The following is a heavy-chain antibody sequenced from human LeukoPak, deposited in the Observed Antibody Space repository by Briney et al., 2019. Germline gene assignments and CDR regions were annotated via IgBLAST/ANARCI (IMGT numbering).Heavy chain of an antibody. Sequence: ASVKVSCKASGYTFTGYYMHWVRQAPGQGLEWMGWINPNSGGTNYAQKFQGRVTMTRDTSISTAYMELSRLRSEDTAVYYCARDQAGLTDILTGYPAPLDYYYMDVWGKGTTVTISS. V-gene: IGHV1-2*02. CDR1: GYTFTGYY. CDR2: INPNSGGT. D-gene: IGHD3-9*01. J-gene: IGHJ6*03. CDR3: ARDQAGLTDILTGYPAPLDYYYMDV.